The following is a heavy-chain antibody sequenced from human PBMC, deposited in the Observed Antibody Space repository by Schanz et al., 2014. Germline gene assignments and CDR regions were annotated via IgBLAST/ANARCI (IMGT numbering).Heavy chain of an antibody. Sequence: EVFLVESGGGLVQPGGSLRLSCAASGFAFSSFALSWVRQAPGKGLEWVSTIASGGSHTFYADSVTGRFTISGDNSKNTLFLQMNSLRVEDTAIYYCAKIWKAHHLTGRPGWSDGMDVWGQGTLVTVS. J-gene: IGHJ6*02. D-gene: IGHD3-3*01. CDR2: IASGGSHT. V-gene: IGHV3-23*04. CDR1: GFAFSSFA. CDR3: AKIWKAHHLTGRPGWSDGMDV.